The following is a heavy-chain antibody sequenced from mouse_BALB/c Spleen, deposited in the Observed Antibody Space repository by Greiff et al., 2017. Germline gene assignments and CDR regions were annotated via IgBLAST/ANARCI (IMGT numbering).Heavy chain of an antibody. J-gene: IGHJ4*01. CDR2: INPGSGGT. CDR3: ARVGDGSYYAMDY. Sequence: QVQLQQSGAELVRPGTSVKVSCKASGYAFTNYLIEWVKQRPGQGLEWIGVINPGSGGTNYNEKFKGKATLTADKSSSTAYMQLSSLTSDDSAVYFCARVGDGSYYAMDYWGQGTSVTVSS. V-gene: IGHV1-54*01. D-gene: IGHD2-3*01. CDR1: GYAFTNYL.